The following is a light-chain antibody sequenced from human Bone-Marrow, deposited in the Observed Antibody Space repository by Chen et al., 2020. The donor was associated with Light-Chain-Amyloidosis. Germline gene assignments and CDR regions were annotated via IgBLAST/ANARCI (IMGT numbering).Light chain of an antibody. CDR3: QSADRSDANEVI. CDR1: DLPTKY. Sequence: SYELTQPPSVSVSPGQTARITCSGDDLPTKYAYGYQQKPGQAPVLVIHRDTERLSGNSELFARTDSGATATLTISGVQAEDKADYHCQSADRSDANEVIIGRETKLAVL. J-gene: IGLJ2*01. V-gene: IGLV3-25*03. CDR2: RDT.